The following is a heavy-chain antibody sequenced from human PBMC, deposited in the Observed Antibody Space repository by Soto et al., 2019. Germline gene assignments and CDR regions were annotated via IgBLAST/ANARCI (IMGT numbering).Heavy chain of an antibody. CDR1: GFSVSSNY. Sequence: GGSLRLSCEASGFSVSSNYMSWVRQAPGKGLEWVAVIYSSGSIYYADSVKGRFTISRDNPKNTLYLQMNSLRAEDTAVYYCAKASHDFWSGYPERKFDPWGQGTLVTVSS. CDR2: IYSSGSI. J-gene: IGHJ5*02. V-gene: IGHV3-53*01. D-gene: IGHD3-3*01. CDR3: AKASHDFWSGYPERKFDP.